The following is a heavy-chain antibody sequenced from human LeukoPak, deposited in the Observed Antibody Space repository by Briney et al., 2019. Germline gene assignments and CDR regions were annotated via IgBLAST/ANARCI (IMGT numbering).Heavy chain of an antibody. V-gene: IGHV4-39*01. J-gene: IGHJ3*02. CDR1: GGSISSSSYY. D-gene: IGHD6-19*01. Sequence: SETLSLTCTVSGGSISSSSYYWGWIRQPPGKGLEWIGSIYYSGSTYYNPSLKSRVTISVDTSKNQFSLKLSSVTAADTAVYYCARGGAVAPGAFDIWGLGTLVTVSS. CDR3: ARGGAVAPGAFDI. CDR2: IYYSGST.